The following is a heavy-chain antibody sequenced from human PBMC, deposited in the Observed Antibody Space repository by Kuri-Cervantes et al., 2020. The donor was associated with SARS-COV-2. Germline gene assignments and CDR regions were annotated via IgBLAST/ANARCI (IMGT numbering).Heavy chain of an antibody. V-gene: IGHV1-18*01. D-gene: IGHD3-3*01. CDR1: GYTFTSYG. Sequence: ASVKASCKASGYTFTSYGISWVRQAPGQGLEWMGWISAYNGNTNYAQKLQGRVTMTTDTSTSTAYMELRSLRSDDTAVYYCARDGGFLEWLPPYGMDVWGQGTTVTVSS. CDR2: ISAYNGNT. J-gene: IGHJ6*02. CDR3: ARDGGFLEWLPPYGMDV.